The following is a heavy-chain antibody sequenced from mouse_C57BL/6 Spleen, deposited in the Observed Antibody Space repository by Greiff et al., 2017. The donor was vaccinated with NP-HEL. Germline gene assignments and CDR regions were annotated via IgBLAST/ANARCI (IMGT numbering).Heavy chain of an antibody. Sequence: QVQLQQSGAELVRPGTSVKMSCKASGYTFTNYWIGWAKQRPGHGLEWIGDIYPGGGYTNYNEKFKGKATLTADKSSSTAYMQFSSLTSEDSAIYYCARWDYGSSYWFAYWGQGTLVTVSA. D-gene: IGHD1-1*01. CDR1: GYTFTNYW. V-gene: IGHV1-63*01. CDR3: ARWDYGSSYWFAY. CDR2: IYPGGGYT. J-gene: IGHJ3*01.